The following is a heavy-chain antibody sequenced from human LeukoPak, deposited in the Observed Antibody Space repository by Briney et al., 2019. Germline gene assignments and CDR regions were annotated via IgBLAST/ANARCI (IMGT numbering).Heavy chain of an antibody. J-gene: IGHJ6*03. V-gene: IGHV3-53*01. D-gene: IGHD6-19*01. Sequence: GGSLRLSCAASGFSVSSNYISWVRQAPGKGLEWVSVIYSGGNTYYADSVKGRFTISRDNSKNTLYLQMNSLRAEDTAVYYCARDWHSSGWYDYYYMDVWGKGTTVTISS. CDR2: IYSGGNT. CDR1: GFSVSSNY. CDR3: ARDWHSSGWYDYYYMDV.